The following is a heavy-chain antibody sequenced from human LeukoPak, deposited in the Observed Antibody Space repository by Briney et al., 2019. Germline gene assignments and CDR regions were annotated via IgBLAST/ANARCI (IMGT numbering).Heavy chain of an antibody. Sequence: SETLSLTCSVSGGSLTNYYWGWIRQPPGEGLEFIGYIHSDGTTNYDSSLQSRVAISLDTSKIQFSLRLYSVTAADTALYFCARLNFRGGEALHFDSWGQGTLVTVSS. J-gene: IGHJ4*02. CDR2: IHSDGTT. CDR3: ARLNFRGGEALHFDS. CDR1: GGSLTNYY. D-gene: IGHD3-16*01. V-gene: IGHV4-4*09.